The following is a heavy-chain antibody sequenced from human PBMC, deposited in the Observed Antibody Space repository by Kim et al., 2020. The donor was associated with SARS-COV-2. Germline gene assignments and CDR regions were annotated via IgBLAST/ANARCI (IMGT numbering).Heavy chain of an antibody. Sequence: VSVKSRITIKPDTSKNQCSRQLNSVTPEDTAVYYCARLDSSSWLYYFDYWGQGTLVTVSS. V-gene: IGHV6-1*01. D-gene: IGHD6-13*01. J-gene: IGHJ4*02. CDR3: ARLDSSSWLYYFDY.